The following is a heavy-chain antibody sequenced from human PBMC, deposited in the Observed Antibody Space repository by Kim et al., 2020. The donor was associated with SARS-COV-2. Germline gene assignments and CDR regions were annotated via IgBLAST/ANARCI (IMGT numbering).Heavy chain of an antibody. V-gene: IGHV3-48*04. CDR3: ARDPLDRNVYIYYCMAV. Sequence: GGSLRLSCAASGFTFSRYDMNWVRQAPGKGLEWVSYISADSSVIHYAYSVKCRFTISRHNANNSLFLQMNSLRAEDTSLYYCARDPLDRNVYIYYCMAV. CDR1: GFTFSRYD. J-gene: IGHJ6*01. CDR2: ISADSSVI. D-gene: IGHD2-8*01.